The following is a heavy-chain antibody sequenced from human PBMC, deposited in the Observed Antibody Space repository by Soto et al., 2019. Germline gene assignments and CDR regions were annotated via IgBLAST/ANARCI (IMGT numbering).Heavy chain of an antibody. D-gene: IGHD4-17*01. CDR2: ISGSGGST. Sequence: EVQLLESGGGLVQPGGSLRLSCAASGFTFSSYAMSWFRQVPGKGLEWGSTISGSGGSTYLADSVKGRFTISRDNSKNTLYLHMNSLRAEDTAVYSCARVWERTVTTRNYFYGMDVWGQGTTVTVSS. J-gene: IGHJ6*02. CDR1: GFTFSSYA. CDR3: ARVWERTVTTRNYFYGMDV. V-gene: IGHV3-23*01.